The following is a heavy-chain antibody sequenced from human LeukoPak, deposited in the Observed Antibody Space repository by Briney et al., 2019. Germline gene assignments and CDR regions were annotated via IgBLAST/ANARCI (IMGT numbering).Heavy chain of an antibody. D-gene: IGHD3-10*02. J-gene: IGHJ3*02. CDR3: ARGPLNARGFQGNAFDI. Sequence: SETLSLTCTVSGGSISSYYWSWIRQPPGKGLEWIGYIYYSGSTNYNPSLKSRVTISVDTSKNQFSLKLSSVTAADTAVYYCARGPLNARGFQGNAFDIWGQGTMVTVSS. CDR1: GGSISSYY. CDR2: IYYSGST. V-gene: IGHV4-59*01.